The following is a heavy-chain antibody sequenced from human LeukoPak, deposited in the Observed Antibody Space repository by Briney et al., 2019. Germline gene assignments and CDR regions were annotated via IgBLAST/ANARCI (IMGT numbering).Heavy chain of an antibody. D-gene: IGHD3-22*01. J-gene: IGHJ3*02. Sequence: SETLSLTCTVSGDSVTTYYWSWIRQPPGKGLEWLGYVYYSGSATYNPSLKSRVTISVDTSKNQFSLRLSSVTAADTAVYYCARGTDYYDSTGAFDIWGQGTMVTVSS. CDR2: VYYSGSA. CDR1: GDSVTTYY. V-gene: IGHV4-59*02. CDR3: ARGTDYYDSTGAFDI.